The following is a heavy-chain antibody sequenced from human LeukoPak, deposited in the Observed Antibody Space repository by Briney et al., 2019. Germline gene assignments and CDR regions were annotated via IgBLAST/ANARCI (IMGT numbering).Heavy chain of an antibody. V-gene: IGHV3-53*01. CDR2: IYSGGST. Sequence: GGSLRLSCAASGFTVNSNYMSWVRQAPGKGLEWVSVIYSGGSTYYADSVKGRFTISRDNSKNTLYLQMNSLRAEDTAVYYCARGFKYSSGWYNFDYWGQGTLVTVSS. D-gene: IGHD6-19*01. CDR1: GFTVNSNY. CDR3: ARGFKYSSGWYNFDY. J-gene: IGHJ4*02.